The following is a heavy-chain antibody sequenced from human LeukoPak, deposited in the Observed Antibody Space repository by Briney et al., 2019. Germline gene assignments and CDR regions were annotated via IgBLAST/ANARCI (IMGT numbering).Heavy chain of an antibody. CDR3: ARDYRSNGGFDY. V-gene: IGHV4-31*03. D-gene: IGHD2-8*01. J-gene: IGHJ4*02. CDR1: GGSISSGGYY. Sequence: KASQTLSLTCTVSGGSISSGGYYWSWIRQHPGKGLEWIGYIYYSGSTYYNPSLKSRVTISVDTSKNQFSLKLSSVTAADTAVYYCARDYRSNGGFDYWGQGTLVTVSS. CDR2: IYYSGST.